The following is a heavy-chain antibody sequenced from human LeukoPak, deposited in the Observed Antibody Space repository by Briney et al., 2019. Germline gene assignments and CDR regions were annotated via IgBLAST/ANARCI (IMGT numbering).Heavy chain of an antibody. V-gene: IGHV4-39*01. Sequence: SETLSLTCAVSGDSITSTCVYYIRIRHPPAKGLEWLGTFSQDGITYSNPYLRSRVTTSLDPSKNQFSLKLSAVTAADTAVYYCATHPSNDEAAPMAWGWGQGTLVTVSS. CDR2: FSQDGIT. CDR3: ATHPSNDEAAPMAWG. D-gene: IGHD3-10*01. CDR1: GDSITSTCVY. J-gene: IGHJ4*02.